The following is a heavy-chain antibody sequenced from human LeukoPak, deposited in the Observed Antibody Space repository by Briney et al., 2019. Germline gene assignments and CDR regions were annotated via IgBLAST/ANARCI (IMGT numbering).Heavy chain of an antibody. CDR3: ARDFGTTGWHTFDY. J-gene: IGHJ4*02. Sequence: SQTLSLTCVVSGDSVSSKNGTWNWIRQSPSRGLEWLGRTYYRSRWYNDYAESMEGRMTISQDTSKNQYSLHLNSVTPDDTAVYYCARDFGTTGWHTFDYWGQGTLVTVSS. D-gene: IGHD3-9*01. CDR2: TYYRSRWYN. CDR1: GDSVSSKNGT. V-gene: IGHV6-1*01.